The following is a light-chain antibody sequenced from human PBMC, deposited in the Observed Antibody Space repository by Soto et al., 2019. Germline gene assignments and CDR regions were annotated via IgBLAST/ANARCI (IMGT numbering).Light chain of an antibody. Sequence: EIVLTQSPGTLSLSPGERATLSCRASQSVSSSYLAWYQQQPGQAPRLLTYGASSRATGIRDRFSGSGSGSDFTLTISRLEPEDFAVYYCHQYGSSSLVTFGPGTKVDSK. J-gene: IGKJ3*01. CDR2: GAS. V-gene: IGKV3-20*01. CDR1: QSVSSSY. CDR3: HQYGSSSLVT.